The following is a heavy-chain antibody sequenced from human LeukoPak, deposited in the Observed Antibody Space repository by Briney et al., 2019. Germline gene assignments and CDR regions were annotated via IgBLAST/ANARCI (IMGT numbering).Heavy chain of an antibody. Sequence: GGSLRLSCAASGFTFSSYAMSWVRQAPGKGLEWVSAISGSGGSTYYADSVKGRFTISRDNSKNTLYVEMNTLRAEDTAVYYCAKWGDYDILTGYYVSDFWGQGTLVTVSS. CDR3: AKWGDYDILTGYYVSDF. CDR1: GFTFSSYA. D-gene: IGHD3-9*01. J-gene: IGHJ4*02. CDR2: ISGSGGST. V-gene: IGHV3-23*01.